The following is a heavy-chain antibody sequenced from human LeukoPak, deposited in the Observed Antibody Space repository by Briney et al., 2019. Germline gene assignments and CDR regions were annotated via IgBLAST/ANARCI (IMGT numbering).Heavy chain of an antibody. V-gene: IGHV1-2*06. CDR2: INPNSGDT. Sequence: GASVKVSCKASGYTFTGYYMHWVRQAPGQGLEWMGRINPNSGDTNYAQKFQGRLTLTRDTSISTAYMDLSRLRSDDTAVYYCAKVVHGTVAFDIWSQGTMVTVSS. J-gene: IGHJ3*02. CDR1: GYTFTGYY. CDR3: AKVVHGTVAFDI. D-gene: IGHD4-17*01.